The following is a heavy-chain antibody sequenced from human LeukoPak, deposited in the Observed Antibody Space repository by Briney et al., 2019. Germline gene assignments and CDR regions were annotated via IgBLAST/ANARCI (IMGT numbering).Heavy chain of an antibody. Sequence: SETLSLTCTVSGGSISSYYWSWIRQPAGKGLEWIGRIYTSGSTTYNPSLTRRVTISVDTSKNPFSLKLSSVTAADTAVYYCARDTRDTAMAPPYYYYYMDVWGKGTTVTISS. V-gene: IGHV4-4*07. CDR1: GGSISSYY. CDR3: ARDTRDTAMAPPYYYYYMDV. D-gene: IGHD5-18*01. CDR2: IYTSGST. J-gene: IGHJ6*03.